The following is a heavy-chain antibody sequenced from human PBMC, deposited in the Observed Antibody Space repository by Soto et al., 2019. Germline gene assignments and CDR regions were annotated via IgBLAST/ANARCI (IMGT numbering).Heavy chain of an antibody. V-gene: IGHV1-8*01. Sequence: QVQLVQSGAEVKKPGASVKVSCKASGYTFATYDFACVRQATGQGLEWMGWMNPNTGNTGYAQAFRGRVTMTRNTSITTAYMELSSLRSEDTAVYCCARRKERAGPYYLDYWGQGTLVTVSS. CDR3: ARRKERAGPYYLDY. CDR2: MNPNTGNT. CDR1: GYTFATYD. J-gene: IGHJ4*02.